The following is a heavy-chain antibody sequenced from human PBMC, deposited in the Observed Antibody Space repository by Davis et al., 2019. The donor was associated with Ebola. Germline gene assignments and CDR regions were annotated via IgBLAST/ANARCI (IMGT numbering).Heavy chain of an antibody. CDR1: GGSVTSGGHY. CDR2: IYFNGHT. V-gene: IGHV4-61*08. J-gene: IGHJ3*02. CDR3: ARDPFFRSGSFDAFDI. D-gene: IGHD3-3*01. Sequence: SETLSLTCTVSGGSVTSGGHYWTWIRQPPGKRLEWIGNIYFNGHTYYNPSLRSRVLISVDTSRNQFSLKLNSVTAADTAVYYCARDPFFRSGSFDAFDIWGQGTMVTVSS.